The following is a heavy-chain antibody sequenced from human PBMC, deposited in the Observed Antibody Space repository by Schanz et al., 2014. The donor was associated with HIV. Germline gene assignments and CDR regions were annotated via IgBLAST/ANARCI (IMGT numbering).Heavy chain of an antibody. CDR2: ISESGGST. CDR1: GFTFSDYP. Sequence: EVQLVESGGGLVKPGRSLRLSCTASGFTFSDYPMSWFRQAPGKGLEWVSSISESGGSTYYADSVNGRFTISRDNSKNTLYLQMTALRIDDTAVYYCAKPEYDSRGSSQSHFDYWGQGTLVTVSS. D-gene: IGHD3-22*01. V-gene: IGHV3-23*04. CDR3: AKPEYDSRGSSQSHFDY. J-gene: IGHJ4*02.